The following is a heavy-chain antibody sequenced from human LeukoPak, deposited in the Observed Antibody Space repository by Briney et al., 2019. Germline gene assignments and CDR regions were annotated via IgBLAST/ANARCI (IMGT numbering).Heavy chain of an antibody. CDR3: ARGDSSSWAYYLDY. Sequence: SETLSLTCTVSGGSISSYHWSWIRQPPGKGLEWIGYIYNSGSTNYNPSLKSRVTISVDKSRNQFSLKLSSVSAADTAVYYCARGDSSSWAYYLDYGGQETLFPFS. CDR1: GGSISSYH. D-gene: IGHD6-13*01. V-gene: IGHV4-59*01. CDR2: IYNSGST. J-gene: IGHJ4*02.